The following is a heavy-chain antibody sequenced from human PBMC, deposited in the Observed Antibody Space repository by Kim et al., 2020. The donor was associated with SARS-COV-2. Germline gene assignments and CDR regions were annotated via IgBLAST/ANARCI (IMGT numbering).Heavy chain of an antibody. D-gene: IGHD6-19*01. V-gene: IGHV4-59*01. J-gene: IGHJ3*02. CDR3: ARINGWYEDALDI. CDR1: NGSISSFY. CDR2: VYSTGST. Sequence: SETLSLTCSVSNGSISSFYWSWIRQPPKKGLEWIGYVYSTGSTKYNPSLKSRATISIDMSKKQISLKVTSVIAADTAVYYCARINGWYEDALDIWGRGALVTVSS.